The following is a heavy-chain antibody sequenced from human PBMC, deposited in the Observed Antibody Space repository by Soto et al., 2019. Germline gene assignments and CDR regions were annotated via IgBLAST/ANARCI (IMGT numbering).Heavy chain of an antibody. J-gene: IGHJ4*02. CDR1: GFTFSTSV. Sequence: EVQLLESGGGLVQPGGSLRLSCAASGFTFSTSVMSWVRQAPGKGLEWVSAITGDSGSTFHADSVKGRFTISRDNSKNTLYLQMNSLRVDDTAVYYCARVTGGFDWGQGTLVTVSS. D-gene: IGHD2-15*01. CDR3: ARVTGGFD. CDR2: ITGDSGST. V-gene: IGHV3-23*01.